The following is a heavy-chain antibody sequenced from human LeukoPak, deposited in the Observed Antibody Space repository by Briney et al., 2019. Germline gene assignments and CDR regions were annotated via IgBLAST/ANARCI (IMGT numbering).Heavy chain of an antibody. CDR1: GYTFDDYA. J-gene: IGHJ4*02. CDR3: ALVYRTSWHPFDY. CDR2: ISWSSGSI. D-gene: IGHD6-13*01. Sequence: GRSLRLSCAASGYTFDDYAMHWVRQAPGKGLQWVSGISWSSGSIGYADSVKGRFTISRDNAKNTLYLQMNDLRAEDTAVYYCALVYRTSWHPFDYWGQGTLVTASS. V-gene: IGHV3-9*01.